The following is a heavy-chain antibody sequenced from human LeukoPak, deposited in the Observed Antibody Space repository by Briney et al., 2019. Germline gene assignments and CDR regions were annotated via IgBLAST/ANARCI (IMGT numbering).Heavy chain of an antibody. Sequence: SVKVSCKASGGTFSSYAISWVRQAPGQGLEWMGGIIPIFGTANYAQKFQGRVTITADESTSTAYMELSSLRSEDTAVYNCAVGYYDFCFDYWSQGTPVTVSS. D-gene: IGHD3-3*01. CDR1: GGTFSSYA. J-gene: IGHJ4*02. V-gene: IGHV1-69*13. CDR3: AVGYYDFCFDY. CDR2: IIPIFGTA.